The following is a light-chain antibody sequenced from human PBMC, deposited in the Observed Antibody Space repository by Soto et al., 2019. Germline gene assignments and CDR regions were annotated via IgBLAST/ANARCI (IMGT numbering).Light chain of an antibody. J-gene: IGKJ1*01. CDR3: MRGTHWPWT. Sequence: DVVMTQSPLSLPVTLGQPASISCRSSQSLIHSDGNTYLNWFQQRPGQSPRRLIYKVSDRYSGVQDRFSGSGSGTEFTLKISRVEAEDVGVYYCMRGTHWPWTFGQGTEVEIK. CDR2: KVS. V-gene: IGKV2-30*02. CDR1: QSLIHSDGNTY.